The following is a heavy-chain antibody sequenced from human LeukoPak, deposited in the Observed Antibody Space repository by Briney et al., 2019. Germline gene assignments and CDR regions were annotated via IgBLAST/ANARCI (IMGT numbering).Heavy chain of an antibody. CDR3: AKSTAGATNNWFDP. J-gene: IGHJ5*02. Sequence: GGSLRLSCAASGFTFSSYAMSWVRQAPGKGLEWVSAISGGGDSTYYADSVKGRFTISRDNSKNTLYLQMNSLRAEDTAVYYCAKSTAGATNNWFDPWGQGTLVTVSS. CDR2: ISGGGDST. CDR1: GFTFSSYA. D-gene: IGHD1-26*01. V-gene: IGHV3-23*01.